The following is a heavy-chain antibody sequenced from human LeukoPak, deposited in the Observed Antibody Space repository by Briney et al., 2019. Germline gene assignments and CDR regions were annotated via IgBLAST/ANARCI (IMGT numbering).Heavy chain of an antibody. CDR1: GGTFSSYA. J-gene: IGHJ4*02. CDR2: IIPNLGIA. Sequence: SVKVSCKASGGTFSSYAISWVRQAPGQGLEWMGRIIPNLGIANYAQKFQGRVTITADKSTSTAYMELSSLRSEDTAVYYCELRWLQSDYWGQGTLVTVSS. D-gene: IGHD5-24*01. CDR3: ELRWLQSDY. V-gene: IGHV1-69*04.